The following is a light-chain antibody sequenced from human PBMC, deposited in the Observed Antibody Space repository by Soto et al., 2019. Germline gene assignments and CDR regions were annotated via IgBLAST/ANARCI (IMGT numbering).Light chain of an antibody. CDR2: GAS. J-gene: IGKJ1*01. Sequence: EIVMTQSPATLSVSPGERATLSCRASQSISSDVAWYQQKPGQAPRLLIYGASSRATGIPDRFSGSGSGTDFTITISRLEPEDCAVYDGQQYGSSARTFGQGTKVDIK. CDR1: QSISSD. CDR3: QQYGSSART. V-gene: IGKV3-20*01.